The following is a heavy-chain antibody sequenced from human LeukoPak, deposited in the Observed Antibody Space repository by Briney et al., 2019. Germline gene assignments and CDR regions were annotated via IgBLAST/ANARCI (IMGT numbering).Heavy chain of an antibody. V-gene: IGHV1-69*05. CDR3: ARDRSGVVTHDAFDI. CDR1: GGTFSSYA. Sequence: ASVKVSCKASGGTFSSYAISWVRQAPGQGLEWMGGIIPIFGTANYAQKFQGRVTITTDESTSTAYMELSSLRSEDTAVYYCARDRSGVVTHDAFDIWGQGTMVTVSS. J-gene: IGHJ3*02. D-gene: IGHD3-3*01. CDR2: IIPIFGTA.